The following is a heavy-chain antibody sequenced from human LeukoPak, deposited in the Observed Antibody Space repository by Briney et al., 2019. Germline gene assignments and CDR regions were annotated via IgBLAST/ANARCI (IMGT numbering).Heavy chain of an antibody. J-gene: IGHJ4*02. D-gene: IGHD3-3*01. CDR1: GFTFSSYT. Sequence: PGASLRPSCTASGFTFSSYTMDWARQTPGKGLECDTGISASGASNYYAESVKGRFTISRHNPKNTLYLEMSSLRGEDTAVYYCAKIPGQFLEWNSHYFDYWGQGTLVTVSS. CDR2: ISASGASN. V-gene: IGHV3-23*01. CDR3: AKIPGQFLEWNSHYFDY.